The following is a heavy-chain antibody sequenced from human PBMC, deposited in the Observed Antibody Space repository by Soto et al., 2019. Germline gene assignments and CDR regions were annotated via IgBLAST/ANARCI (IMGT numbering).Heavy chain of an antibody. Sequence: QVQLVQSGAEVKKPGASVEVSCKASGYTFTGYYMHWLRQAPGQGLEWMGWINPNSGGTKYAQKFQGRVTMTNDTSISTAYMELSRLGSDDTAVYYCARGDFDSSANYYAGWFDPWGQGTLVTVSS. J-gene: IGHJ5*02. CDR3: ARGDFDSSANYYAGWFDP. D-gene: IGHD3-22*01. V-gene: IGHV1-2*02. CDR2: INPNSGGT. CDR1: GYTFTGYY.